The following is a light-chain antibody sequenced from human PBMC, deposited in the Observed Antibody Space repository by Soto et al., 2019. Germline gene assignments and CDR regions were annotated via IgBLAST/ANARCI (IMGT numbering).Light chain of an antibody. Sequence: VIGMTQCPPLLSSCTGYRVTITFRMSQGISSYLACYQQKPGKAPEVLIYDASTLQSGVPSRFSGSGSGTDFTLTITSLQSEDFAVYYCQQYNNWPPGTFGQGTKVDIK. CDR2: DAS. CDR3: QQYNNWPPGT. J-gene: IGKJ1*01. CDR1: QGISSY. V-gene: IGKV1D-8*03.